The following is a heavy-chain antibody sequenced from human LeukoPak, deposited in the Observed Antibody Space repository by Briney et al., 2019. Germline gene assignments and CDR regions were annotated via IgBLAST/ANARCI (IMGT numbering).Heavy chain of an antibody. Sequence: GGSLRLSCAASGFTFSSYGMHWVRQAPGKGLEWVAVIWYDGSNKYYADPVKGRFTISRDNSKNTLYLQMNSLRAEDTAVYYCARNSYGKGYYFDYWGQGTLVTVSS. CDR1: GFTFSSYG. J-gene: IGHJ4*02. D-gene: IGHD5-18*01. V-gene: IGHV3-33*01. CDR2: IWYDGSNK. CDR3: ARNSYGKGYYFDY.